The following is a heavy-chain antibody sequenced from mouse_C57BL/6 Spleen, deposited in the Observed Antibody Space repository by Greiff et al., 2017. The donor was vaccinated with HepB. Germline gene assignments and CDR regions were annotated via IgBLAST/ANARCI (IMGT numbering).Heavy chain of an antibody. CDR3: ARQDYYGSSFIAY. J-gene: IGHJ3*01. D-gene: IGHD1-1*01. CDR2: IYPRDGST. CDR1: GYNFTSSD. V-gene: IGHV1-85*01. Sequence: VQLQQSGPELVKPGASVKLSCKASGYNFTSSDINWVKQRPGQGLEWIGWIYPRDGSTKYNEKFKGKATVTVDTSSSTAYMELHILTSEDSAVYFCARQDYYGSSFIAYWGQGTLVTVSA.